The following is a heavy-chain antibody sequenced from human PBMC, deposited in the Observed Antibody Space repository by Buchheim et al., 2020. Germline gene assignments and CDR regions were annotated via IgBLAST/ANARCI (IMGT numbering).Heavy chain of an antibody. CDR2: ISSSSSTI. CDR1: GFTFSSYS. J-gene: IGHJ4*02. Sequence: EVQLVESGGGLVQPGGSLRLSCAASGFTFSSYSMNWVRQAPGKGLEWVSYISSSSSTIYYADSVKGRFTISRDNAKNSLYLQMNSLRDEDTAVYYCARDWGGNRYSSSWYAGVFGYWGQGTL. CDR3: ARDWGGNRYSSSWYAGVFGY. V-gene: IGHV3-48*02. D-gene: IGHD6-13*01.